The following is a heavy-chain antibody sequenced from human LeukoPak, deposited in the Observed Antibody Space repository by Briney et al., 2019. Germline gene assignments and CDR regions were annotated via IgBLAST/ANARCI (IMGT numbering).Heavy chain of an antibody. CDR1: GGSISSYY. J-gene: IGHJ4*02. V-gene: IGHV4-4*09. CDR2: IYASGST. D-gene: IGHD5-12*01. CDR3: ARRATMLAGGYFDY. Sequence: SETLSLTCTVSGGSISSYYWSWIRQPPGKGLEWIGYIYASGSTTYNPSLKSRVTISIDTSKNQFSLKLSSVTAADTAVCYCARRATMLAGGYFDYWGQGTLVSVSS.